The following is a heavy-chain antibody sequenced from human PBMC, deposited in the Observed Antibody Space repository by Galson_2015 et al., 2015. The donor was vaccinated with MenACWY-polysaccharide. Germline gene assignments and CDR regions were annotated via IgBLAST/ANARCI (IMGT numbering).Heavy chain of an antibody. CDR1: GFTFSSYA. Sequence: SLRLSCAASGFTFSSYAMSWVRQAPGKGPHWVSSISGSGTGTHYADSVKGRFTISRDNSKNTLYLQMNSLKAEDTAVFYCAKGWTTVTTGGQGTLVTVSS. CDR2: ISGSGTGT. J-gene: IGHJ4*02. D-gene: IGHD4-17*01. CDR3: AKGWTTVTT. V-gene: IGHV3-23*01.